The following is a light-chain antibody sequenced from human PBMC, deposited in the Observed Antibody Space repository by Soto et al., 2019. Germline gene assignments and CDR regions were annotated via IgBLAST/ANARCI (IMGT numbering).Light chain of an antibody. V-gene: IGKV3-20*01. CDR1: QSVASSH. CDR3: HHYGRSPLFT. CDR2: AAS. Sequence: EVVLTQSPGTLSLSAGERATLSCRASQSVASSHLAWYQQKPGQAPRLLIYAASTRAAGVPDRFSGSGSGTDFTLTISRLEPEDFGVFFCHHYGRSPLFTFGPGTTVDMK. J-gene: IGKJ3*01.